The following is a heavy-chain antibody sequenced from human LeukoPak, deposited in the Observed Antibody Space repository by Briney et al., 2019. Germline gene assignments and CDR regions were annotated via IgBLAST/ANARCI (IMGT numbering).Heavy chain of an antibody. CDR1: GFTFSSYA. Sequence: GGSLRLSCAASGFTFSSYAMHWVRQAPGKGLEWVAVISYDGSNKYYADSVKGRFTISRDNSKNTLYLQMNSLRAEDTAVYYCARGRGSYHDYYDSSGYHDYWGQGTLVTVSS. CDR2: ISYDGSNK. V-gene: IGHV3-30-3*01. J-gene: IGHJ4*02. CDR3: ARGRGSYHDYYDSSGYHDY. D-gene: IGHD3-22*01.